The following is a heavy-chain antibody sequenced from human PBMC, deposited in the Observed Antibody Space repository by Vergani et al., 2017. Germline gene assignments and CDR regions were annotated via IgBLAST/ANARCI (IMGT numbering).Heavy chain of an antibody. CDR1: GGSINTGAYY. D-gene: IGHD3-9*01. CDR3: AREKLTGSLWWFDP. J-gene: IGHJ5*02. V-gene: IGHV4-30-4*01. Sequence: QVQLPESGPRLVRPSQTLSLTCTVSGGSINTGAYYWSWIRQPPGKGLEWIGYIYYSGSTYYNPSLKSRVTISVDTSKNQFSLKLSSVTAADTAVYYCAREKLTGSLWWFDPWGQGTLVTVSS. CDR2: IYYSGST.